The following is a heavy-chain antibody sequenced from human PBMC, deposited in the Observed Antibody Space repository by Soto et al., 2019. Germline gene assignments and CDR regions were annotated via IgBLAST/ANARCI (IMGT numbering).Heavy chain of an antibody. J-gene: IGHJ4*02. V-gene: IGHV4-39*01. Sequence: PSETLSLTCTVSGGSISSSTYYWGWVRQPPGKGLEWIRSIYYSGSTYYNPSLKSRVTISVDTSKNQFSLKLSSVTAADTAVYYCANSYGDYVSYWGQGTLVTVSS. CDR1: GGSISSSTYY. CDR3: ANSYGDYVSY. CDR2: IYYSGST. D-gene: IGHD4-17*01.